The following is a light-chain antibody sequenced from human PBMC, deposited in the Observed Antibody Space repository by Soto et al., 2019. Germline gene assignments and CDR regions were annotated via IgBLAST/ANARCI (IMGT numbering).Light chain of an antibody. CDR2: AAS. V-gene: IGKV3-20*01. CDR3: QQYGSSGT. Sequence: EIVMTQSPGTLSLSPGERATLSCRASQSVSIYLAWYQQKPGQAPRLLIYAASNRATGIPDRFSGSGSGADFTLTISRLEPEDFAVYYCQQYGSSGTFGQGTKVDIK. J-gene: IGKJ1*01. CDR1: QSVSIY.